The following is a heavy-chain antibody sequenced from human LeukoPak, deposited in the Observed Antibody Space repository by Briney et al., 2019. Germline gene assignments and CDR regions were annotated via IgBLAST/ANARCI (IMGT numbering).Heavy chain of an antibody. D-gene: IGHD3-16*01. CDR3: ARHTGGAALLDT. J-gene: IGHJ5*02. Sequence: GGSRKISCKGSGYIFTTYWIGWVRQLPGKGLEWMGIIDPGDSETRYSPSFQGQVTISADKSITTASLQWTSLKASDTAMYYCARHTGGAALLDTCGQGNLVTVSS. CDR2: IDPGDSET. V-gene: IGHV5-51*01. CDR1: GYIFTTYW.